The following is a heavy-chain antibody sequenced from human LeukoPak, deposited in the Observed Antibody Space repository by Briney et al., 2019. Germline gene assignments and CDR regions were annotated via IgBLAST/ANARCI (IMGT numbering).Heavy chain of an antibody. CDR1: GGTFSSYA. D-gene: IGHD4-17*01. J-gene: IGHJ4*02. CDR3: ARQTTYYGDYGENYFDY. V-gene: IGHV1-69*04. Sequence: GASVKVSCKASGGTFSSYAISWVRQAPGQGLEWMGRIIPILGTANYAQKFQGRVTITADKSTSTAYMELSSLRSEDTAVYYCARQTTYYGDYGENYFDYWGQGTLVTVSS. CDR2: IIPILGTA.